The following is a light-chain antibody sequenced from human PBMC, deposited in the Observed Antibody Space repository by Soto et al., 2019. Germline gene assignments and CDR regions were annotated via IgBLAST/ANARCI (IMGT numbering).Light chain of an antibody. CDR1: QGIRND. CDR3: LQDNSYPLT. CDR2: ATS. J-gene: IGKJ4*01. V-gene: IGKV1-6*01. Sequence: AIQMTQSPSSLSASIGDTVTSTCRASQGIRNDLGWYQQKPGKAPNLLIYATSSLQGGVPSRFSGSGSGTDFTLTISSLQPEDFATYYCLQDNSYPLTFGGGTKVDIK.